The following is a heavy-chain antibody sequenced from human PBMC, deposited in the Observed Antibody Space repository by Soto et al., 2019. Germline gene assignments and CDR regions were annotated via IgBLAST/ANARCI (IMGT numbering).Heavy chain of an antibody. Sequence: PSETLSLTCAVYGGSFSGYYWTWIRQPPGTGLEWIGEINHSGSTNHNPSLKSRVTISVDTSKNQFSLKLSSVTAADTAVYYCARTLRRGPPFYYWGQGTLVPVSS. CDR3: ARTLRRGPPFYY. D-gene: IGHD3-10*01. J-gene: IGHJ4*02. V-gene: IGHV4-34*01. CDR1: GGSFSGYY. CDR2: INHSGST.